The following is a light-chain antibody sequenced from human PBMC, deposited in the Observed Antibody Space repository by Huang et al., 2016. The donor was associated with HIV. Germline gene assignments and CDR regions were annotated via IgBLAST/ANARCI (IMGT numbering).Light chain of an antibody. CDR3: QYGET. Sequence: DIQMTQSPSTLSAFVGDRLTTTCRASQNISSKLDWYQHKPGKAPSHLIYKISSLERWVPSRFSGSGSGTEFTLTLSSLQPGDIGSYYCQYGETFGQGSKVEVK. CDR2: KIS. V-gene: IGKV1-5*03. CDR1: QNISSK. J-gene: IGKJ1*01.